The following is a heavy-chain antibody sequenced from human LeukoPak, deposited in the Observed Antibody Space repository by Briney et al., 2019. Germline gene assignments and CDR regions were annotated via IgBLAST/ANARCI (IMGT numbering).Heavy chain of an antibody. D-gene: IGHD2-2*01. Sequence: SETLSLTCTVSGGSISSGDYYWSWIRQPPGKGLEWIGYIYYSGSTYYNPSLKSRVTISVDTSKNQFSLKLSSVTAADTAVYYCARDRYCSSTSCRTFDYWGQGTLVTVSS. V-gene: IGHV4-30-4*01. J-gene: IGHJ4*02. CDR2: IYYSGST. CDR3: ARDRYCSSTSCRTFDY. CDR1: GGSISSGDYY.